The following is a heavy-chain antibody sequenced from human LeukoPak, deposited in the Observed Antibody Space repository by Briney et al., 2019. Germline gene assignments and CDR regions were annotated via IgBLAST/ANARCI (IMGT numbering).Heavy chain of an antibody. CDR1: GGSISSSSYY. Sequence: SETLSLTCTVCGGSISSSSYYWGWIRQPPGKGLEWIVIIYYSETPYYHPSLQSRVPISVDTSKNQFSLKLSSVPAADTAVYYCARVGRDSSGYPPDYWGQGTLVTVSS. J-gene: IGHJ4*02. V-gene: IGHV4-39*07. D-gene: IGHD3-22*01. CDR2: IYYSETP. CDR3: ARVGRDSSGYPPDY.